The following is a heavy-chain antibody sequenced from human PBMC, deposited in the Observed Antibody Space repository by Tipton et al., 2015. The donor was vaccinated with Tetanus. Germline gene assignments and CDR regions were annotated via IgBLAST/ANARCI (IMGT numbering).Heavy chain of an antibody. D-gene: IGHD2-15*01. CDR1: GGTFRTYA. CDR2: IFPMYGTA. V-gene: IGHV1-69*01. J-gene: IGHJ4*02. Sequence: QSGPEVKKPGSSVRVSCKTSGGTFRTYAISWVRQAPGQGPEWMGGIFPMYGTANYAPKFQGRVTITADESTGTAYMELSSLSSEDTAVYYCVRPDRYCSGGSCYLALDYWGQGTLVTVSS. CDR3: VRPDRYCSGGSCYLALDY.